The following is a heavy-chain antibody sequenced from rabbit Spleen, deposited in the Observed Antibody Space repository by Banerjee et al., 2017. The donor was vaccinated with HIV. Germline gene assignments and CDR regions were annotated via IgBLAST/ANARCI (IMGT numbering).Heavy chain of an antibody. D-gene: IGHD1-1*01. CDR2: IYNGDGST. CDR1: GFDFSSDA. CDR3: ARDLAAWNSGSYAFNL. J-gene: IGHJ4*01. Sequence: EESGGDLVQPEGSLTLTCKASGFDFSSDAMCWVRQAPGKGPEWAACIYNGDGSTYYASWVNGRLTISKTSSTTVTLQMTSLTAADTATYFCARDLAAWNSGSYAFNLWGQGTLVTVS. V-gene: IGHV1S47*01.